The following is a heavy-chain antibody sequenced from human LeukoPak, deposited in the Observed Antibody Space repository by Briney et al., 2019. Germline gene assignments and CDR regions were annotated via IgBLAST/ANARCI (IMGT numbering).Heavy chain of an antibody. J-gene: IGHJ4*02. CDR3: ARGPVWFGELY. CDR2: INHSGST. Sequence: PSETLSLTCAVYGGSFSGYYWSWIRQPPGKGLEWIGEINHSGSTNYNPSLKSRVTISVDTSKNQSSLKLSSVTAADTAVYYCARGPVWFGELYWGQGTLVTVSS. D-gene: IGHD3-10*01. CDR1: GGSFSGYY. V-gene: IGHV4-34*01.